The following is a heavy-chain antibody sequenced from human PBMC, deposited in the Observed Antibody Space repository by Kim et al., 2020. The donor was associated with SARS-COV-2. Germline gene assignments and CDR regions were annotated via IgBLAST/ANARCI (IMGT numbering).Heavy chain of an antibody. CDR2: MNPKSGNT. J-gene: IGHJ4*02. CDR1: GYTFSTYD. Sequence: ASVKVSCKASGYTFSTYDINWVRQAPGQGLEWMAWMNPKSGNTGFAQKLQGRVTLTRNTSSSTAYMELRGLRSDDTAIYSFARTRTWLQPFDFWGQGTLV. D-gene: IGHD5-12*01. V-gene: IGHV1-8*01. CDR3: ARTRTWLQPFDF.